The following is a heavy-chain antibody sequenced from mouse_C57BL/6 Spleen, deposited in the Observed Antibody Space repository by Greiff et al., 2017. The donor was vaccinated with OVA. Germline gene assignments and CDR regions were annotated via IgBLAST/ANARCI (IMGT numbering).Heavy chain of an antibody. D-gene: IGHD1-1*01. CDR2: IYPGDGDT. Sequence: QVQLQQSGPELVKPGASVKISCKASGYAFSSSWMNWVKQRPGKGLEWIGRIYPGDGDTNYNGKFKGKATLTADKSSSTAYMQLSSLTSEDSAVYFCAREGYYGSSYGYWGQGTTLTVSS. V-gene: IGHV1-82*01. CDR3: AREGYYGSSYGY. CDR1: GYAFSSSW. J-gene: IGHJ2*01.